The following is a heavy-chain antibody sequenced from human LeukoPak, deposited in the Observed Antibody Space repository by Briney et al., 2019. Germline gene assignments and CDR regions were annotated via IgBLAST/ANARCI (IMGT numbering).Heavy chain of an antibody. D-gene: IGHD1-14*01. CDR3: ARHKRNRYYFDY. Sequence: NPSETLSLTCAVYGGSFSGYYWSWIRQPPGKGLEWIGEINHSGSTNYNPSLKSRVTISVDTSKNQFSLKLSSVTAADTAVYYCARHKRNRYYFDYWGQGTLVTVSS. J-gene: IGHJ4*02. V-gene: IGHV4-34*01. CDR1: GGSFSGYY. CDR2: INHSGST.